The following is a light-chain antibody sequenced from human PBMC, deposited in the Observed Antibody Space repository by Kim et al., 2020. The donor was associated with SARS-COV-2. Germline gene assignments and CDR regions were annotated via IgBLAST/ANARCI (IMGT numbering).Light chain of an antibody. V-gene: IGKV3-20*01. CDR1: QSLSSTY. J-gene: IGKJ2*01. CDR3: QRYGSSPPYT. CDR2: DAS. Sequence: YPGEGATLSCRASQSLSSTYLAWYQQKPGQAPRLLIYDASSRATGIPDRFSGSGSGTDFTLTISRLEPEDFAVYYCQRYGSSPPYTFGQGTKLEI.